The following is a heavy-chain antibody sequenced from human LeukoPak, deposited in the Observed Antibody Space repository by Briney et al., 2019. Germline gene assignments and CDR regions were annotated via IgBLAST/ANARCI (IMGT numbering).Heavy chain of an antibody. CDR3: ARCFGSGAYEDY. J-gene: IGHJ4*02. CDR1: GYFITSGHY. Sequence: PSETLSLTCTLSGYFITSGHYWGWIRPPPGNGLEWIGNIYHSGSTHYNPSLKTRVTVSVDTPKNQFSLKLSSVTAADTAVYYCARCFGSGAYEDYWGQGILVTVSS. V-gene: IGHV4-38-2*02. CDR2: IYHSGST. D-gene: IGHD3-10*01.